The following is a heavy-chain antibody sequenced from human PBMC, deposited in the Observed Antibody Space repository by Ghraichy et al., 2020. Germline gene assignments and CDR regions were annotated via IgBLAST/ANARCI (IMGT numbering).Heavy chain of an antibody. Sequence: SVKVSCKASGGTFSSYAISWVRQAPGQGLEWMGGIIPIFGTANYAQKFQGRVTITADESTSTAYMELSSLRSEDTAVYYTVAAGPYTYYDFWSGSWDYYYYGMDVWGQGTTVTVSS. V-gene: IGHV1-69*13. CDR3: VAAGPYTYYDFWSGSWDYYYYGMDV. CDR1: GGTFSSYA. J-gene: IGHJ6*02. D-gene: IGHD3-3*01. CDR2: IIPIFGTA.